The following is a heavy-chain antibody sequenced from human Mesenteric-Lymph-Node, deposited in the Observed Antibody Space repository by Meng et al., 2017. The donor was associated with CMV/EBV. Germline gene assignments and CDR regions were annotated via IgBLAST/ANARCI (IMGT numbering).Heavy chain of an antibody. CDR3: ARDGGLYSSSPSDS. CDR1: GFTFSSYS. CDR2: ISSSSSYI. J-gene: IGHJ4*02. V-gene: IGHV3-21*01. D-gene: IGHD6-6*01. Sequence: GESLKISCAASGFTFSSYSMNWVRQAPGKGLEWVSSISSSSSYIYYADSVKDRFTISRDNAKNSLYLQMNSLRAEDTAVYYCARDGGLYSSSPSDSWGQGTLVTVSS.